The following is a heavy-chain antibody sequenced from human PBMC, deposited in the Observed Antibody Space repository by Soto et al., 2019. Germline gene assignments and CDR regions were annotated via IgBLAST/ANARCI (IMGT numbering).Heavy chain of an antibody. CDR2: ISSSSSTI. CDR1: GFTFSSYS. J-gene: IGHJ5*02. CDR3: ARYSYGINWFDP. D-gene: IGHD5-18*01. Sequence: GGSLRLSCAASGFTFSSYSMNWVRQAPGKGLEWVSYISSSSSTIYYADSVKGRFTISRDNTKNSLYLQMNSLRDEDTAVYYCARYSYGINWFDPWGQGTLVTVSS. V-gene: IGHV3-48*02.